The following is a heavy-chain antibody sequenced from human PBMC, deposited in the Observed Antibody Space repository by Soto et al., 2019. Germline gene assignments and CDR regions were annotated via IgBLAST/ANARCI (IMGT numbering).Heavy chain of an antibody. D-gene: IGHD3-3*01. J-gene: IGHJ5*02. CDR3: ARGTYYDSWCGYEFLFDWFDP. CDR2: ISSSSSTI. V-gene: IGHV3-48*01. CDR1: GFTFSSYS. Sequence: EVQLVESGGGLVQPGGSLRLSCAASGFTFSSYSMNWVRQAPGKGLEWGACISSSSSTIYYADSVKGRFTISRDNAKNSLYLQLNSLRAEDTAVYYCARGTYYDSWCGYEFLFDWFDPWGQGTLVTVSS.